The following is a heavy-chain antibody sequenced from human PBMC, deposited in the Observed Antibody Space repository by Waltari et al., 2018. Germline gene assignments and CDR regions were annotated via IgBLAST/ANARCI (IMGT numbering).Heavy chain of an antibody. Sequence: QLQLQESGPGLVKPSETLSLTCTVSGGSISSSSYYWGWIRQPPGKGLVLIGSIYYSGRTYYTPSLMRLFTISVDTSNNQFSLNLSSVTAADTAVYYCARGIGSYRPPDYFAYLGQGTLVTVSS. CDR1: GGSISSSSYY. CDR2: IYYSGRT. J-gene: IGHJ4*02. D-gene: IGHD3-16*02. V-gene: IGHV4-39*07. CDR3: ARGIGSYRPPDYFAY.